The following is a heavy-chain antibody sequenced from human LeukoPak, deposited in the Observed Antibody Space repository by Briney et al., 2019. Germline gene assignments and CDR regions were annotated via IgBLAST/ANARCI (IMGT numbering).Heavy chain of an antibody. Sequence: ASVKVSCKASGYTFTGYYMHWVRQAPGQGLEWMGWINPNSGGTNYAQKFQGRVTMTRDTSISTAYMELSRLRSDDTAVYYCAREGSGLYDSSGYYPGHFDCWGQGTLVTVSS. D-gene: IGHD3-22*01. V-gene: IGHV1-2*02. CDR1: GYTFTGYY. J-gene: IGHJ4*02. CDR3: AREGSGLYDSSGYYPGHFDC. CDR2: INPNSGGT.